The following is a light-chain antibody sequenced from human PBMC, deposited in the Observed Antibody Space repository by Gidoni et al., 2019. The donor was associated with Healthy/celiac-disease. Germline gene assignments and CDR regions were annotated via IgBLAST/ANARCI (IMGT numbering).Light chain of an antibody. CDR1: SSTIGSNP. Sequence: QSVLTPPPSSSGTPGPMVTISCSGSSSTIGSNPVNWYQQLPGTAPKLIIYSNNHRPSGVPDRFSGSKSGTSASLAISGLQSEDEADYYCAAWDDSLKGVVFGGGTKLTVL. CDR3: AAWDDSLKGVV. V-gene: IGLV1-44*01. J-gene: IGLJ2*01. CDR2: SNN.